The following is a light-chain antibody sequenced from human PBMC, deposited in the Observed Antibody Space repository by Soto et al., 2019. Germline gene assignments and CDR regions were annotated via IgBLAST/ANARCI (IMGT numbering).Light chain of an antibody. V-gene: IGLV2-8*01. Sequence: QPALTQPPSASGSPGQSVTISCTGTSSEVGGYNYVSWYQQHPGKAPKLMIYEVSKRPSGVPDRFSGSKSGNTASLTVSGLQAEDEADYYCSSYAGSNNLYVFGTGTKVTVL. CDR3: SSYAGSNNLYV. J-gene: IGLJ1*01. CDR2: EVS. CDR1: SSEVGGYNY.